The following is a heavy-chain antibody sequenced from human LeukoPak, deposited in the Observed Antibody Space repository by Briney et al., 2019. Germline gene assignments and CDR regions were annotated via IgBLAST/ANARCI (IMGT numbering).Heavy chain of an antibody. Sequence: GGSLRLSCAASGFTFSSYAMSWVRQAPGKGLEWVSVISGSGGSTYYADSVKGRFTISRDNSKNTLYLQMDSLSAADTGLYFCATEGDSSGHAGAFDIWGQGTMVTVSS. CDR2: ISGSGGST. CDR3: ATEGDSSGHAGAFDI. D-gene: IGHD3-22*01. J-gene: IGHJ3*02. CDR1: GFTFSSYA. V-gene: IGHV3-23*01.